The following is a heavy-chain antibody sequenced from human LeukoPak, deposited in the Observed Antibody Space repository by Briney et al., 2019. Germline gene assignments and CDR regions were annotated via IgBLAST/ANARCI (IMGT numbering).Heavy chain of an antibody. V-gene: IGHV4-34*01. D-gene: IGHD1-26*01. CDR3: ARGFYSGSYGDY. J-gene: IGHJ4*02. CDR2: INHSGST. Sequence: SETLSLTCAVYGGSFSGYYWSWIRQPPGKGLEWIGEINHSGSTNYNPSLKSRVTISVDTSKNQFSLKLSSVTAADTAVYYCARGFYSGSYGDYWGQGSQVTVSP. CDR1: GGSFSGYY.